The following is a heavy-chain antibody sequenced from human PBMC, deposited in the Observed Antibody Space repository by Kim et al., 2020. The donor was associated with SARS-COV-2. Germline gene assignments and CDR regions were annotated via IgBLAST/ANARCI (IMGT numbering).Heavy chain of an antibody. CDR1: GGSISSGGYS. CDR3: ARGYHNWFDP. J-gene: IGHJ5*02. Sequence: SETLSLTCAVSGGSISSGGYSWSWIRQPPGKGLEWIGYIYHSGSTYYNPSLKSRVTISVDRSKNQFSLKLSSVTAADTAVYYCARGYHNWFDPWGQGTLVTVSS. CDR2: IYHSGST. V-gene: IGHV4-30-2*01. D-gene: IGHD2-2*01.